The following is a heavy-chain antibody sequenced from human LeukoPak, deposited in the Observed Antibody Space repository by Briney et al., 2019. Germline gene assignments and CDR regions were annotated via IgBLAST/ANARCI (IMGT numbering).Heavy chain of an antibody. Sequence: SETLSLTCTVSGGSISSYYWSWIRQPPGKRLEWIGYIYYSGSTNYNPSLKSRVTISVDTSKNQFSLKLSSVTAADTAVYYCARVRDILTGLYFDYWGQGTLVTVSS. CDR1: GGSISSYY. D-gene: IGHD3-9*01. CDR3: ARVRDILTGLYFDY. CDR2: IYYSGST. V-gene: IGHV4-59*01. J-gene: IGHJ4*02.